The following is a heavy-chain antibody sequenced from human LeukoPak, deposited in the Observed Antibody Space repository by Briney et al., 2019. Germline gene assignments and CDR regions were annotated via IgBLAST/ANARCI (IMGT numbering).Heavy chain of an antibody. CDR2: IYHSGST. D-gene: IGHD3-10*01. J-gene: IGHJ4*02. CDR3: ARHTMVRGVIMAVDY. V-gene: IGHV4-38-2*02. CDR1: GYSISSGYY. Sequence: SETLSLTCTVSGYSISSGYYWGWIRQPPGKGLEWIGSIYHSGSTYYNPSLKSRVTISVDTSKNQFSLKLSSVTAADTAVYYCARHTMVRGVIMAVDYWGQGTLVTVSS.